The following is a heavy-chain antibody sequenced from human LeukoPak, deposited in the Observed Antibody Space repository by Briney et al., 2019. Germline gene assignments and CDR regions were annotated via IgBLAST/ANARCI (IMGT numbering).Heavy chain of an antibody. CDR3: ARGPYGGPENAFGI. V-gene: IGHV3-48*01. Sequence: GGSLRLSCAASGFTFSSYSMNWVRQAPGKGLEWVSYISSSSSTIYYADSVKGRFTISRDNAKNSLYLQMNSLRAEDTAVYYCARGPYGGPENAFGIWGQGTMVTVSS. CDR1: GFTFSSYS. D-gene: IGHD3-16*01. CDR2: ISSSSSTI. J-gene: IGHJ3*02.